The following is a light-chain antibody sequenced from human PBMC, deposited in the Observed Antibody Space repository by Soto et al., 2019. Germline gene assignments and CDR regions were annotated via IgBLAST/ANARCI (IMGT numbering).Light chain of an antibody. CDR2: DVS. J-gene: IGLJ1*01. Sequence: QSVLTQPRSVSGSPGQSVTISCTGTSSDVGGYNYVSWYQQHPGKAPKVMIYDVSKRPSGVPDRFSGSKSGNTASLTISGLQAGDEADYYCCSYAGTYTFEVFGTGTKV. V-gene: IGLV2-11*01. CDR3: CSYAGTYTFEV. CDR1: SSDVGGYNY.